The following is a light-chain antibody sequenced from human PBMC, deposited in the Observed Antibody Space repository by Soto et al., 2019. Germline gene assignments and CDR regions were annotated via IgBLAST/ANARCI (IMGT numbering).Light chain of an antibody. CDR1: QSVSSY. CDR3: QQRSNWPVFT. J-gene: IGKJ3*01. Sequence: EIVLTQSPPTLSLSPGERATRSCRASQSVSSYLAWYQQKTGQAPRLLIYDASNRDTGIPARFSGSGSGTDFTLTISSLEPEDFAVYYCQQRSNWPVFTFGPGTKVDIK. CDR2: DAS. V-gene: IGKV3-11*01.